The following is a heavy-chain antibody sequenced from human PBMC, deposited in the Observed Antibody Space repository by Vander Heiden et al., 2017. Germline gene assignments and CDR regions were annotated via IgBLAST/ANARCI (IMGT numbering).Heavy chain of an antibody. V-gene: IGHV3-33*01. CDR2: IWYDGSNK. D-gene: IGHD3-10*01. J-gene: IGHJ3*02. Sequence: QVQLVESGGGVVQPGRSLRLSRAASGFTFSSYGMHWVRQAPGKGLEWVAVIWYDGSNKYYADSVKGRFTISRDNSKNTLYLQMNSLRAEDTAVYYCARDDAFVLNAFDIWGQGTMVTVSS. CDR1: GFTFSSYG. CDR3: ARDDAFVLNAFDI.